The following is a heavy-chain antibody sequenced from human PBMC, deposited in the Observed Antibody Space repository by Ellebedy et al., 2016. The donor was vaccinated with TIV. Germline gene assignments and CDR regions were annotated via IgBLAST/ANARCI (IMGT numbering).Heavy chain of an antibody. CDR1: GFIFSSYW. J-gene: IGHJ4*02. D-gene: IGHD2-8*01. CDR2: IKQDGSEK. V-gene: IGHV3-7*01. CDR3: ARGYASPNY. Sequence: GESLKISCATSGFIFSSYWMSWVRQAPGKGLEWVANIKQDGSEKYYVDSVKGRFTISRDNAKNSLYLQMNSLRAEDTAVYYCARGYASPNYWGQGTLVTVSS.